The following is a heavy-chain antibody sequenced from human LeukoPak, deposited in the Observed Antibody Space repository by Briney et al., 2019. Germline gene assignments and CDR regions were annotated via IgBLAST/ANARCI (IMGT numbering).Heavy chain of an antibody. Sequence: PSETLSLTCTVSGGSISSSSYYWGWIRQAPGKGLEWVSVIYSGGGTYYADSVKGRFTISRDNSKNTLYLQMNSLRAEDTAVYYCARDSSGPLYWGQGTLVTVSS. CDR3: ARDSSGPLY. CDR1: GGSISSSSYY. V-gene: IGHV3-66*01. J-gene: IGHJ4*02. CDR2: IYSGGGT. D-gene: IGHD6-19*01.